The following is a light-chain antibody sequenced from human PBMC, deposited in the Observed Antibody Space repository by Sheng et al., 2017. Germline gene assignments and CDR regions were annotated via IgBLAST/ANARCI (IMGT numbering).Light chain of an antibody. CDR3: QQVNNYPIT. J-gene: IGKJ5*01. CDR1: QAISNY. Sequence: TQLTQSPSSLSASVGDRVTITCRASQAISNYLAWYQQKPGQAPKLLIYAATTLQPGVPSRFTGSGSGTDFTLTISGLQPKDFATYYCQQVNNYPITFGQGTQLAIK. V-gene: IGKV1-9*01. CDR2: AAT.